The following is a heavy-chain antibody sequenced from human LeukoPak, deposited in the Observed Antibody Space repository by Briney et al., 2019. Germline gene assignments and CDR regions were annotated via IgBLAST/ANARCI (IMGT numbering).Heavy chain of an antibody. CDR3: ARHESTTVVTWYFQH. J-gene: IGHJ1*01. Sequence: PGGSLRLSCAASGFTVSSNYMSWVRQAPGKGLEWVSVIYSGGSTYYADSVKGRFTISRDNSKNTLYLQMDSLRAEDTAVYYCARHESTTVVTWYFQHWGQGTLVTVSS. CDR1: GFTVSSNY. CDR2: IYSGGST. D-gene: IGHD4-23*01. V-gene: IGHV3-53*01.